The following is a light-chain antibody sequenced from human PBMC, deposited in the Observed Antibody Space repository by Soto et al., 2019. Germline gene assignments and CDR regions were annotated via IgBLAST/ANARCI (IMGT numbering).Light chain of an antibody. J-gene: IGKJ1*01. CDR2: GAS. V-gene: IGKV3-20*01. CDR1: QTITNTY. CDR3: QQYDRSRT. Sequence: EIVLTQSPGTLSLSPGERATLSCRASQTITNTYLAWYQQRPGQAPRLLIYGASSRATGIPDRFSGGGSGTDFTLTISRLEPEDFVVYYCQQYDRSRTFGQGTKVEIK.